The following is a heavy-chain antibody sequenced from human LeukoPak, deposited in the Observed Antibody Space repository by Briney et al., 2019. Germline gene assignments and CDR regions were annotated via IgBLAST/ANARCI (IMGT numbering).Heavy chain of an antibody. CDR2: MFHSGTP. V-gene: IGHV4-59*08. J-gene: IGHJ4*02. CDR3: ARRRGWKQQLVYFDY. D-gene: IGHD6-13*01. CDR1: GGSITTYY. Sequence: SETLSLTCTVSGGSITTYYWSWIRQPPGKGLEWIAYMFHSGTPRYNPSLQSRVTISADTSKNQFSLNVRSTTAADTAVYYCARRRGWKQQLVYFDYWGQGTLATVSS.